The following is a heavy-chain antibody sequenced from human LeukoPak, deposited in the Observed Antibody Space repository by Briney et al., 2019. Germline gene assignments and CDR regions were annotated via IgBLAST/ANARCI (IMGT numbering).Heavy chain of an antibody. CDR3: AKEGGDYYDSSGYYYFDY. D-gene: IGHD3-22*01. CDR1: GLTFSSYA. CDR2: ISGSGGST. V-gene: IGHV3-23*01. Sequence: GGSLRLSCAASGLTFSSYAMSWVRQAPGKGLEWVSAISGSGGSTYYADSVKGRFTISRDNSKNTLYLQMNSLRAEDTAVYYCAKEGGDYYDSSGYYYFDYWGQGTLVTVSS. J-gene: IGHJ4*02.